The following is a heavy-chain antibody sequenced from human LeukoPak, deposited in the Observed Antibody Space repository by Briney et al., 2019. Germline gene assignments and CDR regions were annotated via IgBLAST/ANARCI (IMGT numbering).Heavy chain of an antibody. D-gene: IGHD4-23*01. J-gene: IGHJ1*01. CDR1: GGSISSYY. V-gene: IGHV4-59*01. Sequence: PSETLSLTCTVYGGSISSYYWSWIRQPPGKGLEWIGFISYSGSTNYNPSLKSRVTISVDTSKNQFSLKLSPVTEADTAVYYCAREYGGNSGFFQHWGQGPLITVSS. CDR3: AREYGGNSGFFQH. CDR2: ISYSGST.